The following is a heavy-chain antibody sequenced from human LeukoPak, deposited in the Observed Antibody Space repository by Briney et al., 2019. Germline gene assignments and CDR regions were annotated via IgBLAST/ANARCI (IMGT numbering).Heavy chain of an antibody. Sequence: PETSLRLSCTASGFTFSSYAMSWVRQAPGKGLEWVSAISGSGGSKYYADSVKGRFTISRDNSKNTIYLQMNSLRGEDTAVYYCAKGRSTWYDDAFDIWGQGTMVTVSS. V-gene: IGHV3-23*01. J-gene: IGHJ3*02. D-gene: IGHD1-1*01. CDR3: AKGRSTWYDDAFDI. CDR1: GFTFSSYA. CDR2: ISGSGGSK.